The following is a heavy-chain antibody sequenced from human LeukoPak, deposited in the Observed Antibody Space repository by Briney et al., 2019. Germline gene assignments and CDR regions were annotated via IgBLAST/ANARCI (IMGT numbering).Heavy chain of an antibody. Sequence: GGSLRLSCTASGFTFSDYAMSWVRQAPGKGLEWASGINRDSETTYYAGSVKGRFTISRDDSKNTLTLEMQSLRVEDTATYYCAKCRGSAAWYPSDLWGQGILVTVSS. CDR1: GFTFSDYA. CDR3: AKCRGSAAWYPSDL. J-gene: IGHJ5*02. V-gene: IGHV3-23*01. CDR2: INRDSETT. D-gene: IGHD3-10*01.